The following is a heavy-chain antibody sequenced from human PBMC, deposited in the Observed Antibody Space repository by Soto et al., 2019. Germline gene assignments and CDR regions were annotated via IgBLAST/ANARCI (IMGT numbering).Heavy chain of an antibody. J-gene: IGHJ6*02. V-gene: IGHV4-31*03. CDR3: ARDTTLGRYYYGMDV. D-gene: IGHD1-26*01. CDR1: GGSISSGGYY. CDR2: IYYTGST. Sequence: SETLSLTCTVSGGSISSGGYYWSWIRQHPGKGLEWIGYIYYTGSTHYNPSLKSRVTISVDTSENQFSLKLSSVTAADTAVYYCARDTTLGRYYYGMDVRGQGTTVTVSS.